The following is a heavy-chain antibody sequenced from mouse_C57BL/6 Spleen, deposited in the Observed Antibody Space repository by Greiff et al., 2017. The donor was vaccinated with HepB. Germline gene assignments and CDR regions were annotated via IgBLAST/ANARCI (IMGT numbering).Heavy chain of an antibody. CDR1: INNTY. CDR3: ARSTWDGFDY. V-gene: IGHV14-3*01. J-gene: IGHJ2*01. CDR2: IDPANGNT. Sequence: VQLQQSVAELVRPGASVNINNTYMHWVKQRPEQGLEWIGRIDPANGNTKYAPKFQGKATITADTSSNTAYLQLSSLTSEDTAIYYCARSTWDGFDYWGQGTTLTVSS. D-gene: IGHD4-1*01.